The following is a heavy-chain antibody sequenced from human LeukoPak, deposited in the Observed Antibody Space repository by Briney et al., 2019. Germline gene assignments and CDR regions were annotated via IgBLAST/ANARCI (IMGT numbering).Heavy chain of an antibody. CDR3: ARSGRRCSGGSCYYWENY. Sequence: ASVKVSCKASGYTFTGYYMHWVRQAPGQGLEWMGWINPNSGGTNYAQKFQGRVTMTRDTSISTAYMELSRLRSDDTAAYYCARSGRRCSGGSCYYWENYWGQGTLVSVSS. CDR1: GYTFTGYY. D-gene: IGHD2-15*01. V-gene: IGHV1-2*02. CDR2: INPNSGGT. J-gene: IGHJ4*02.